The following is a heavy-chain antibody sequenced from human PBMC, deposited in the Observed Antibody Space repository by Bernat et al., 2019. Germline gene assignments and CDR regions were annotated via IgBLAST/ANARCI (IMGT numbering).Heavy chain of an antibody. D-gene: IGHD4-17*01. CDR2: ITSSGGTT. CDR1: GFIFSNYA. V-gene: IGHV3-23*01. J-gene: IGHJ4*02. CDR3: AKDAYEDDDGDYHFDI. Sequence: EVQLLESGGALVHPGGSLRLSCAASGFIFSNYAMNWVRQAPGKGMEWVSVITSSGGTTYYAGSLKGRFIISRDNSQNTVYLQMNNLRVDDTAVYYCAKDAYEDDDGDYHFDIWGQGTLVTVSS.